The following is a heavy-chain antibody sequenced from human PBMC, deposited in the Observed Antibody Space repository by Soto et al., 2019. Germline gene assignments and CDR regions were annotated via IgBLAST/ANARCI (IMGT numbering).Heavy chain of an antibody. Sequence: SWIIKKTGKGLEWIGYIYYSGSTNYNPSLKSRVTISVDTSKNQFSLKLNSMTAADTALYYCARHDIRSESTVSAFLLNRSSDL. CDR3: ARHDIRSESTVSAFLLNRSSDL. J-gene: IGHJ2*01. V-gene: IGHV4-59*08. D-gene: IGHD2-15*01. CDR2: IYYSGST.